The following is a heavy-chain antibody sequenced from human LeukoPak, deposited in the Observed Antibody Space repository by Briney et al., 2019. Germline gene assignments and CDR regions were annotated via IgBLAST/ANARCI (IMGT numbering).Heavy chain of an antibody. CDR1: GFTVSSNS. D-gene: IGHD6-6*01. Sequence: GGSLRLSCTVSGFTVSSNSMSWVRQAPGKGLEWVSFIYSDNTHYSDSVKGRFTISRDNSKNTLYLQMNSLRAEDTAVYYCARDLTYSSSSDGGNYWGQGTLVTVSS. CDR2: IYSDNT. CDR3: ARDLTYSSSSDGGNY. V-gene: IGHV3-53*01. J-gene: IGHJ4*02.